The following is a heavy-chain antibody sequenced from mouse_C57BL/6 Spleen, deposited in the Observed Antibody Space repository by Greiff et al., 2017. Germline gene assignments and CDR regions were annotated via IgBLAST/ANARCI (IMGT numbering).Heavy chain of an antibody. CDR1: GYTFTSYW. D-gene: IGHD1-1*01. CDR3: ARGRNYYGSMYYAMGY. J-gene: IGHJ4*01. Sequence: QVQLKQPGTELVKPGASVKLSCKASGYTFTSYWMHWVKQRPGQGLEWIGNINPSNGGTNYNEKFKSKATLTVDKSSSTAYMQLSSLTSEDSAVYYCARGRNYYGSMYYAMGYGGQGASVTVSS. V-gene: IGHV1-53*01. CDR2: INPSNGGT.